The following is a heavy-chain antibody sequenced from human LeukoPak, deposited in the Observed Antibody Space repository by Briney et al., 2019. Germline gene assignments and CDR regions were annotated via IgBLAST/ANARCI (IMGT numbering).Heavy chain of an antibody. CDR2: ISASGGST. CDR1: GFTFSSSA. J-gene: IGHJ4*02. D-gene: IGHD3-22*01. Sequence: GGSLRLSCAASGFTFSSSAMSWVRQVPGKGLEWVSGISASGGSTSYADSVRGRFTISRDNSKNTLYVQMNGLRDEDTAVYYCAKDDSSGYYWGQGTLVTVSS. V-gene: IGHV3-23*01. CDR3: AKDDSSGYY.